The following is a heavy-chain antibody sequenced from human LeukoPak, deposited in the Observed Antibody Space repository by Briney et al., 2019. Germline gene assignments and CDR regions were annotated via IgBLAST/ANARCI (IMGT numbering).Heavy chain of an antibody. CDR3: ARDQTPFY. D-gene: IGHD2-15*01. CDR2: ISSSSYI. J-gene: IGHJ4*02. CDR1: GFTFSSYN. V-gene: IGHV3-21*01. Sequence: GGSLRLSCAASGFTFSSYNMNWVRQAPGKGLEWVSSISSSSYIYYTDSVKGLFTISRDSAKNSLYLQMNSLRAEDTAVYYCARDQTPFYWGQGSLVTVSS.